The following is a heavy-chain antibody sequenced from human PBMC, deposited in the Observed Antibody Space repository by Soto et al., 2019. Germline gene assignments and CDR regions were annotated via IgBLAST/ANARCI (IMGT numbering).Heavy chain of an antibody. Sequence: ASVKVSCKASGYTFTSYGISWVRRAPGQGLEWMGWISAYNGNTNYAQKLQGRVTMTTDTSTSTAYMELRSLRSDDTAVYYCATTGYDILTGPYDAFDIWGQGTMVTVSS. V-gene: IGHV1-18*01. D-gene: IGHD3-9*01. CDR3: ATTGYDILTGPYDAFDI. J-gene: IGHJ3*02. CDR2: ISAYNGNT. CDR1: GYTFTSYG.